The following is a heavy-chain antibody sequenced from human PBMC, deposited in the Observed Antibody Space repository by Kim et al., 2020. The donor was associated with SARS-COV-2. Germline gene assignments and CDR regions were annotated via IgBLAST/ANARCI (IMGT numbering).Heavy chain of an antibody. CDR1: GFPFSSYA. D-gene: IGHD1-26*01. V-gene: IGHV3-23*01. CDR3: AKNSGGYRALNFDY. J-gene: IGHJ4*02. Sequence: GGSLRPSCAAFGFPFSSYAMSWVRQAPGKGLEWVSAFSGSGTYYADSVKGRFTISRDNSKNTLYLQMNSLRADDTAVYYCAKNSGGYRALNFDYWGQGTL. CDR2: FSGSGT.